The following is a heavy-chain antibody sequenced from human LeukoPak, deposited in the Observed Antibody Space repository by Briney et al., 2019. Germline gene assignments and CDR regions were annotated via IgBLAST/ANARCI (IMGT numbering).Heavy chain of an antibody. V-gene: IGHV3-7*01. D-gene: IGHD3-10*01. CDR2: IKQDGREK. Sequence: GSLRLSCAASGFTFSSYWMSLVRQAPGKGLEWVGNIKQDGREKYYVDSVKGRFTISRDNAKNSLYLQMNSLRAEDTAVYYCARKGRGFAELPFDYWGQGTLVTVSS. CDR1: GFTFSSYW. J-gene: IGHJ4*02. CDR3: ARKGRGFAELPFDY.